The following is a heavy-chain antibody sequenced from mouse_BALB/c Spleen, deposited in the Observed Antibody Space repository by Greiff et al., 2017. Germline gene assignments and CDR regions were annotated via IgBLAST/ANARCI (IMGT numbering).Heavy chain of an antibody. CDR2: IYPGGGYT. CDR1: GYTFTNYW. D-gene: IGHD4-1*01. CDR3: ARWDADGVGYFDV. J-gene: IGHJ1*01. V-gene: IGHV1-63*02. Sequence: VQLQQSGAELVRPGASVKISCKASGYTFTNYWLGWVKQRPGHGLEWIGDIYPGGGYTNYNEKFKGKATLTADTSSSTAYMQLSSLTSEDSAVYFCARWDADGVGYFDVWGAGTTVTVSS.